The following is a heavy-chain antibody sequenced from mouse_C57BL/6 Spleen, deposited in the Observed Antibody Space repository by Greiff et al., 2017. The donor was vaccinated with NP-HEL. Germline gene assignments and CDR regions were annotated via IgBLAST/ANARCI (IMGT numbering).Heavy chain of an antibody. CDR1: GYAFSSYW. Sequence: QVQLKQSGAELVKPGASVKISCKASGYAFSSYWMNWVKQRPGKGLEWIGQIYPGDGDTNYNGKFKGKATLTADKSSSTAYMQLSSLTSEDSAVYFCARGAYSNYDYYFDYWGQGTTLTVSS. V-gene: IGHV1-80*01. J-gene: IGHJ2*01. CDR2: IYPGDGDT. D-gene: IGHD2-5*01. CDR3: ARGAYSNYDYYFDY.